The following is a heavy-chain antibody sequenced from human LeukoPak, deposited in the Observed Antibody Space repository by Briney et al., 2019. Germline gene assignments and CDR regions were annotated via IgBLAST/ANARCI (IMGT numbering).Heavy chain of an antibody. D-gene: IGHD6-19*01. CDR1: GFTFSSYS. CDR2: ITSSSSTI. J-gene: IGHJ4*02. CDR3: ARGRVAVAGTIDS. V-gene: IGHV3-48*04. Sequence: PGGSLRLSCAASGFTFSSYSMNWVRQAPGKGLEWVSYITSSSSTIYYADSVKGRFTVSRDNAKDSLYLQMNSLRAEDTAVYYCARGRVAVAGTIDSWGQGTLVTVSS.